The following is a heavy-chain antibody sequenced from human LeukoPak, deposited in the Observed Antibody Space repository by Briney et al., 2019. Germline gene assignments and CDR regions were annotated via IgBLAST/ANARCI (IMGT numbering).Heavy chain of an antibody. CDR1: GFTFDDYA. Sequence: GGSLRLSCAASGFTFDDYAMHWVRQAPGKGLEWVSLISGDGGSTYYADSVKGRFTISRDNSKNSLYPQMNSLRTEDTALYYCAKDRYGYDSSGYNAFDIWGQGTMVTVSS. V-gene: IGHV3-43*02. J-gene: IGHJ3*02. D-gene: IGHD3-22*01. CDR2: ISGDGGST. CDR3: AKDRYGYDSSGYNAFDI.